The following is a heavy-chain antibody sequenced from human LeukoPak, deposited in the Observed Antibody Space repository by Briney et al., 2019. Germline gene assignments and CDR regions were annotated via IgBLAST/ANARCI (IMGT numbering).Heavy chain of an antibody. J-gene: IGHJ6*04. CDR2: INPNSGGT. V-gene: IGHV1-2*04. CDR3: ARGGSSWPRTYYYYYYGMDV. CDR1: GYTFTGYY. Sequence: ASVKVSCKASGYTFTGYYMHWVRQAPGHGLEWMGWINPNSGGTNYAQKFQGWVTMTRDTSISTAYMELSRLRSDDTAVYYCARGGSSWPRTYYYYYYGMDVWGKGTTVTVSS. D-gene: IGHD6-13*01.